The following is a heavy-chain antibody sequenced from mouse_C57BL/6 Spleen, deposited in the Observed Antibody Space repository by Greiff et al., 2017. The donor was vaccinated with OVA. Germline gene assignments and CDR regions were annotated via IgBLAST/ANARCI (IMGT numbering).Heavy chain of an antibody. CDR2: IYPGSGSP. CDR3: ASWDMGYFDY. D-gene: IGHD4-1*01. J-gene: IGHJ2*01. CDR1: GYTFTSYW. V-gene: IGHV1-55*01. Sequence: VQLQQPGAELVKPGASVKMSCKASGYTFTSYWITWVKQRPGQGLEWIGDIYPGSGSPNYNAKFKSKATLTVDTSSSTAYMQRSSLTSEDSAVXYSASWDMGYFDYWGQGTTLTVSS.